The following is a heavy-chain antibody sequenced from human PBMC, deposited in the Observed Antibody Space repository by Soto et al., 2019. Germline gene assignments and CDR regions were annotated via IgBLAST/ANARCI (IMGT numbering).Heavy chain of an antibody. J-gene: IGHJ1*01. Sequence: SETLSLTCTVSGGSISSYYCSWIRQPPGKGLEWIGYIYYSGSTNYNPSLKSRVTISVDTSKNRFSLKLSSVTAADTAVYYCARTPHLDYGDYGYFQHWGQGTLVTVS. CDR2: IYYSGST. V-gene: IGHV4-59*08. CDR3: ARTPHLDYGDYGYFQH. D-gene: IGHD4-17*01. CDR1: GGSISSYY.